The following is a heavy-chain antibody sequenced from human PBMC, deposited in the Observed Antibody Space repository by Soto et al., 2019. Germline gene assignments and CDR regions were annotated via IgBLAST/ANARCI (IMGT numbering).Heavy chain of an antibody. V-gene: IGHV5-51*03. Sequence: EVLLVQSGAEVRRPGESLKISCQASGYPFSTYWIGWVRQRAGKGLEWLGIIYPDDSDTRYSPSLQGQVTMSVDKSITTAYLQCSSLRASDTAIYYCARRGAVLFGATHSPSEGFDIWGQGAMVTVSS. CDR3: ARRGAVLFGATHSPSEGFDI. CDR1: GYPFSTYW. D-gene: IGHD2-15*01. J-gene: IGHJ3*02. CDR2: IYPDDSDT.